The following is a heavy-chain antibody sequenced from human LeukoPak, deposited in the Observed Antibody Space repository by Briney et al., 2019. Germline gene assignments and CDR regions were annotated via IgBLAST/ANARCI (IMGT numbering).Heavy chain of an antibody. V-gene: IGHV3-33*01. Sequence: GGSLRLSCAASGFTFSSYGMHWVRQAPGKGLEWVAVIWYDGSNKYCADSVKGRFTISRDNSKNTLYLQMNSLRAEDTAVYYCARDYYYDSSGYYPRWGQGTLVTVSS. CDR1: GFTFSSYG. J-gene: IGHJ4*02. D-gene: IGHD3-22*01. CDR2: IWYDGSNK. CDR3: ARDYYYDSSGYYPR.